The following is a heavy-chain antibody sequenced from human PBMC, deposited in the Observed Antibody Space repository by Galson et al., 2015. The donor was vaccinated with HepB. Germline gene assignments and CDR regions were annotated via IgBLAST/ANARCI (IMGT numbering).Heavy chain of an antibody. J-gene: IGHJ5*02. D-gene: IGHD1-1*01. CDR2: IYYSGST. V-gene: IGHV4-59*08. CDR3: ARHGKTVNNWFDP. Sequence: SETLSLTCTVSGGSISSYYWSWIRQPPGKGLEWIGYIYYSGSTNYNPSLKSRVTISVDTSKNQFSLKLSSVTAADTAVYYCARHGKTVNNWFDPWGQGTLVTVSS. CDR1: GGSISSYY.